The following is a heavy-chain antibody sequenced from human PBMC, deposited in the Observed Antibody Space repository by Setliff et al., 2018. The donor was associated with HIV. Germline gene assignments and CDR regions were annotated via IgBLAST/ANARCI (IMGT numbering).Heavy chain of an antibody. J-gene: IGHJ4*02. V-gene: IGHV4-39*01. CDR1: GDSISGSDYY. Sequence: SETLSLTCTVSGDSISGSDYYWAWIRQPPGKGLEWIGSVYYNGVTYYNPSLKSRVTISVDTSKNQFSLRLNSVSAADTAIYYCATDTAMLQEGTEFWGQGTLVTVSS. D-gene: IGHD5-18*01. CDR2: VYYNGVT. CDR3: ATDTAMLQEGTEF.